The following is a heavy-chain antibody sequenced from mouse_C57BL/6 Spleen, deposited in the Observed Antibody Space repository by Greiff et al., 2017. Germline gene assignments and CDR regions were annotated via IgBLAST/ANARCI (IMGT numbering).Heavy chain of an antibody. V-gene: IGHV1-72*01. CDR1: GYTFTSYW. CDR3: ASPYGSGPFDY. J-gene: IGHJ2*01. CDR2: IDPHSGGT. Sequence: VQLQQPGAELVKPGASVKLSCKASGYTFTSYWMHWVKQRPGRGLEWIGRIDPHSGGTKYNEKFKSKATLTVDKPSSTAYMRLSSLTSEDSAVYYCASPYGSGPFDYWGQGTTLTVSS. D-gene: IGHD1-1*01.